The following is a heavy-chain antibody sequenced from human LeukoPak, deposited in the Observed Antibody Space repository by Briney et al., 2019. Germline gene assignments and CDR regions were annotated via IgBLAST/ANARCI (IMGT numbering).Heavy chain of an antibody. CDR2: IYYSGST. Sequence: SETLSLTCTVSGGSISSYYWSWLRQPPGKGLEWIGNIYYSGSTKYNPSLKSRVTISVDTSKNQFSLKLSSVTAADTAVYYCASSPSGSYYSDYWGQGTLVTVSS. CDR3: ASSPSGSYYSDY. D-gene: IGHD1-26*01. V-gene: IGHV4-59*08. J-gene: IGHJ4*02. CDR1: GGSISSYY.